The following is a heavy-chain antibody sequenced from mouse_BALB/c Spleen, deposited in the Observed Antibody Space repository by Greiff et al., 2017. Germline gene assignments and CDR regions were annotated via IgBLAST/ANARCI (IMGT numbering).Heavy chain of an antibody. J-gene: IGHJ3*01. CDR3: ARTPATMITWFAY. CDR2: INPYNGGT. V-gene: IGHV1-18*01. CDR1: GYSFTGYT. D-gene: IGHD2-4*01. Sequence: EVKLQETGPELVKPGASMKISCKASGYSFTGYTMNWVKQSHGKNLEWIGLINPYNGGTSYNQKFKGKATLTVDKSSSTAYMELLSLTSEDSAVYYCARTPATMITWFAYWGQGTLVTVSA.